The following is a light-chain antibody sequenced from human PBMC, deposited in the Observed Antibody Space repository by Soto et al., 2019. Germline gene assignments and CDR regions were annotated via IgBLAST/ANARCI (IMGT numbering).Light chain of an antibody. V-gene: IGKV1-39*01. Sequence: DIQMTQSPSSLSASVGDRVTMTCRASQTINTHLSWFQQKPGKAPKLLIFAASRLQGGVPSRFSGSGSGTDFTLTINSLQPEDFVTYYCQQLESYPYTFGQGTKLEIK. CDR3: QQLESYPYT. J-gene: IGKJ2*01. CDR2: AAS. CDR1: QTINTH.